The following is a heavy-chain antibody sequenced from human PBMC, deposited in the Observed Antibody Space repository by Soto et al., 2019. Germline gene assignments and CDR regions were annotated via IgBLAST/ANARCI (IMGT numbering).Heavy chain of an antibody. CDR1: GASISSGGYY. V-gene: IGHV4-31*11. J-gene: IGHJ6*02. CDR3: STAYYDFWSGYYENYYGMDV. Sequence: SETLSLTCAVSGASISSGGYYWSWIRQHPGKGQEWIGYIYYSGSTYYNPSLKSRVTISVDTSKNQFSLKLSSVTAADTAVYYCSTAYYDFWSGYYENYYGMDVWGQGTTVTVSS. CDR2: IYYSGST. D-gene: IGHD3-3*01.